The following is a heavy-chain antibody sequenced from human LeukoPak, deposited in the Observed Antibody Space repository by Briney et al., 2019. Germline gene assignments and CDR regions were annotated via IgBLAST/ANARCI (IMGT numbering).Heavy chain of an antibody. D-gene: IGHD5-12*01. CDR2: IRYDGSNK. V-gene: IGHV3-30*02. J-gene: IGHJ4*02. CDR3: AKAPRGYSGVDY. Sequence: SGGSLRLSCAASGFTFSSYGMHWVRQAPGKGLEWVAFIRYDGSNKYYADSVKGRFTISRDNSKNTLYLQMNSLRAEDMAVYYCAKAPRGYSGVDYWGQGTLVTVSS. CDR1: GFTFSSYG.